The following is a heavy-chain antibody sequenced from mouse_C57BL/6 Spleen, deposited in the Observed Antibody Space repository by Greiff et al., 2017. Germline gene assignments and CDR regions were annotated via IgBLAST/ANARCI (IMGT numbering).Heavy chain of an antibody. V-gene: IGHV14-4*01. CDR2: IDPENGDT. J-gene: IGHJ2*01. D-gene: IGHD2-1*01. CDR1: GFNIKDDY. Sequence: VQLKESGAELVRPGASVKLSCTASGFNIKDDYMHWVKQRPEQGLEWIGWIDPENGDTEYASKFQGKATITADTSSNTAYLQLSSLTSEDTAVYYCTTKALPSYFDYWGQGTTLTVSS. CDR3: TTKALPSYFDY.